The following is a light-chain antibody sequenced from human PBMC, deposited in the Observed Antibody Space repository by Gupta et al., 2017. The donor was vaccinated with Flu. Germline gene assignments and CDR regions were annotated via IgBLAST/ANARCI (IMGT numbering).Light chain of an antibody. J-gene: IGKJ4*01. V-gene: IGKV3-20*01. CDR3: QQDEKSLFT. CDR1: QTVTSNY. CDR2: GAS. Sequence: EIVLTQSPGTLSLSPGERATLSCRASQTVTSNYLAWYQQIPGQAPRLLIYGASNRATGIPDRFSGSGSGTDFTLTISRLEPEDFAVYYCQQDEKSLFTFGRGTKVEI.